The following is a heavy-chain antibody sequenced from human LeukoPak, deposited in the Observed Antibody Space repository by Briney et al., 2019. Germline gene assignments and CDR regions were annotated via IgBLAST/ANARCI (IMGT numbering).Heavy chain of an antibody. CDR1: GGSISSYY. D-gene: IGHD3-9*01. CDR2: IYYSGST. V-gene: IGHV4-4*07. Sequence: SETLSLTCTVSGGSISSYYWSWIRQPAGKGLEWIWSIYYSGSTYYNPSLKSRVTISVDTSKNQFSLKLSSVTAADTAVYYCAREGGRRYFDWLAFDIWGQGTMVTVSS. CDR3: AREGGRRYFDWLAFDI. J-gene: IGHJ3*02.